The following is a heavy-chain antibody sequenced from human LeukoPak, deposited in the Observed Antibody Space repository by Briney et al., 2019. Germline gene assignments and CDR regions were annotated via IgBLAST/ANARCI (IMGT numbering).Heavy chain of an antibody. Sequence: SETLSLTCTVSGGTISRYFWSWIRQPPGKGLEWIAYIDYSGSTNYNPSLKSRLTISLDASKNQFSLKLSSVTAADTVVYYCARDWTFTRFSGSHPCAFDVWGQGTMVTVSS. CDR3: ARDWTFTRFSGSHPCAFDV. J-gene: IGHJ3*01. CDR2: IDYSGST. CDR1: GGTISRYF. V-gene: IGHV4-59*01. D-gene: IGHD3-10*01.